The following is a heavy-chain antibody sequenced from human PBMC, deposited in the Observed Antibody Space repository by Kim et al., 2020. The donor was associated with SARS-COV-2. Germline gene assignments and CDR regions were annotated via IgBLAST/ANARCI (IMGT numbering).Heavy chain of an antibody. D-gene: IGHD3-10*01. CDR3: ARLTMVRGVTTIAFDI. CDR1: GGSISSYY. CDR2: IYYSGST. V-gene: IGHV4-59*08. J-gene: IGHJ3*02. Sequence: SETLSLTCTVSGGSISSYYWSWIRQPPGKGLEWIGYIYYSGSTNYNPSLKSRVTISVDTSKNQFSLKLSSVTAADTAVYYCARLTMVRGVTTIAFDIWG.